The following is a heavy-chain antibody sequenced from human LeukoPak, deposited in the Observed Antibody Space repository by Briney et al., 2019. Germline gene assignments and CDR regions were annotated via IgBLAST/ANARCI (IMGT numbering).Heavy chain of an antibody. Sequence: ASVKASCKASGYTFTSYYIHWVRQAPGQGLEWMGIINPSGGSTTYAQKLQGRVTMTRDTSTSTVYMELSSLRSEDTAVYYCARPIHGASYFDYWGQGTLVTVSS. D-gene: IGHD4/OR15-4a*01. CDR2: INPSGGST. CDR1: GYTFTSYY. V-gene: IGHV1-46*04. J-gene: IGHJ4*02. CDR3: ARPIHGASYFDY.